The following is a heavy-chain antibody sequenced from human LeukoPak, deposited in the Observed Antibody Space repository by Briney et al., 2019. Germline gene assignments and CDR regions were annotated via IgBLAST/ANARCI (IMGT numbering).Heavy chain of an antibody. D-gene: IGHD3-16*02. V-gene: IGHV3-9*01. J-gene: IGHJ3*02. CDR2: ISWNSGSI. CDR3: ARVATYAGATVGGAFDI. CDR1: GFTFDDYA. Sequence: GGSLRLSCAASGFTFDDYAMHWVRQAPGKGLEWVSGISWNSGSIGYADSVKGRFTISRDNSKNTLYLQMNSLRAEDTAVYYCARVATYAGATVGGAFDIWGQGTMVTVSS.